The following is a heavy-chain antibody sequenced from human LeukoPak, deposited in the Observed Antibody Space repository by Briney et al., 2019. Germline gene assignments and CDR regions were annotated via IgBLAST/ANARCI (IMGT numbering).Heavy chain of an antibody. CDR2: IWYDGSNK. CDR3: ARTPTHGGQRVGYYFDY. D-gene: IGHD2-15*01. V-gene: IGHV3-33*01. Sequence: GGSLRLSCAASGFTFSSYGMHWVRQAPGKGLEWVAVIWYDGSNKYYADSVKGRFTISRDNSKNTLYLQMNSLRAEDTAVYYCARTPTHGGQRVGYYFDYWGQGTLVTVSS. CDR1: GFTFSSYG. J-gene: IGHJ4*02.